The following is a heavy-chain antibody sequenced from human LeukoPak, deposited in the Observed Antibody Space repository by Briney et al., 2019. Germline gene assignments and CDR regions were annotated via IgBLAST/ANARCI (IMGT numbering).Heavy chain of an antibody. Sequence: SVKVSCKASGGTFSSYGISGVRQAPGQGLEWMGGIIPIFGTANYAQKFQGRVTITTDESTSTAYMELSSLRSEDTAVYYYARDNSGGSSYYFDYWGQGTLVTVSS. D-gene: IGHD1-26*01. CDR1: GGTFSSYG. CDR3: ARDNSGGSSYYFDY. CDR2: IIPIFGTA. V-gene: IGHV1-69*05. J-gene: IGHJ4*02.